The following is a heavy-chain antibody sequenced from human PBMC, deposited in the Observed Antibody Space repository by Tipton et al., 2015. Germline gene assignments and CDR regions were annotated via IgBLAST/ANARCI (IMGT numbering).Heavy chain of an antibody. CDR1: SGFISSGGYY. V-gene: IGHV4-31*03. D-gene: IGHD2-15*01. CDR2: IHFSGGT. CDR3: ARSRGASNSGGLAGY. Sequence: TLSLTCSISSGFISSGGYYWSWIRQPPGKGLEWIGHIHFSGGTYYNPSLKSRVAISLDASKNQFSLNLSSVTAADTAVYYCARSRGASNSGGLAGYWGQGTLVTVSS. J-gene: IGHJ4*02.